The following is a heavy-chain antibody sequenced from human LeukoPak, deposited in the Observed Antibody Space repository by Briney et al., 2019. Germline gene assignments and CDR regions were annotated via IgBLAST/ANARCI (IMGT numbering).Heavy chain of an antibody. V-gene: IGHV4-59*12. CDR1: GGSISSYY. D-gene: IGHD1-20*01. CDR2: IYHSGGT. CDR3: ARESVTGTDDY. Sequence: SETLSLTCTVSGGSISSYYWSWIRQPPGKGLEWIGYIYHSGGTYYNPSLKSRVTISVDRSKNQFFLKLSSVTAADTAVYYCARESVTGTDDYWGQGTLVTVSS. J-gene: IGHJ4*02.